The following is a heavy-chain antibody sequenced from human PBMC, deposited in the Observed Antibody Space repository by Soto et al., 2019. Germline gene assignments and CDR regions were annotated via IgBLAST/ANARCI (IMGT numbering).Heavy chain of an antibody. D-gene: IGHD3-3*01. V-gene: IGHV4-59*01. J-gene: IGHJ6*03. CDR3: ATSSIYDFWSGYPSYMDV. Sequence: QVQLQESGPGLVKPSETLSLTCTVSGGSISSYYWSWIRQPPGKGLEWIGYIYYSGSTNYNPSLKSRVTISVDTSKNQFSLKLSSVTAADTAVYYCATSSIYDFWSGYPSYMDVWAKGPRSPSP. CDR1: GGSISSYY. CDR2: IYYSGST.